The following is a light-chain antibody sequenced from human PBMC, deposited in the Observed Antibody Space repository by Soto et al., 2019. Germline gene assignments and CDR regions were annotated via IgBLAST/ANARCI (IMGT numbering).Light chain of an antibody. CDR2: WAF. CDR3: QQYYRVPQLT. J-gene: IGKJ4*01. Sequence: DIVMTQSPDSLAVSLGERATINCKSSQSLFYTSNNKNYLAWYQQKAGQSPKLLISWAFTRESGVPDRFSGSGSWTDFTLTISSLQAEDVAVYYCQQYYRVPQLTFGGGTKVEIK. V-gene: IGKV4-1*01. CDR1: QSLFYTSNNKNY.